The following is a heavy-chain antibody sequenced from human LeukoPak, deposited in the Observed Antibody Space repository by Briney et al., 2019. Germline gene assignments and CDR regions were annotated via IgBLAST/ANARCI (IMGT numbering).Heavy chain of an antibody. CDR2: INPNSGGT. Sequence: GASVKVSCKASGYTLTGYYMHWVRQAPGQGLDWMGWINPNSGGTNYAQKFQGRVTMTRDTSISTAYMELSRLRSDDTAVYYCAREALTGYDSSGYQRWGQGTLVTVSS. CDR1: GYTLTGYY. CDR3: AREALTGYDSSGYQR. J-gene: IGHJ4*02. V-gene: IGHV1-2*02. D-gene: IGHD3-22*01.